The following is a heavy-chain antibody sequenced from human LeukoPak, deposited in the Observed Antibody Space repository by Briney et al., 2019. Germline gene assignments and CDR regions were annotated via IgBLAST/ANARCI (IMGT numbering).Heavy chain of an antibody. CDR3: ARIYDQNYHYSYIMDV. J-gene: IGHJ6*02. CDR1: GFIFSAYA. CDR2: ISFDGINQ. Sequence: RSLRLSCEASGFIFSAYAMHWVRQAPGKGLEWVADISFDGINQYYADSVKGRFTISRDSFQSTLYLQMNSLRPEDTAVYYCARIYDQNYHYSYIMDVWGQGTTVTVSS. V-gene: IGHV3-30*04. D-gene: IGHD2/OR15-2a*01.